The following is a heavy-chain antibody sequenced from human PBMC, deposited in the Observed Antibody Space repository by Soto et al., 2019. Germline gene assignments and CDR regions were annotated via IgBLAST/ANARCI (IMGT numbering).Heavy chain of an antibody. CDR2: IIPIFGTA. V-gene: IGHV1-69*13. CDR1: GGTFSSYA. CDR3: AGSYSSSSPYYFDY. D-gene: IGHD6-6*01. Sequence: ASVKVSCKASGGTFSSYAISWVRQAPGQGLEWMGGIIPIFGTANYAQKFQGRVTITADESTSTTYMELSSLRSEDTAVYYCAGSYSSSSPYYFDYWGQGTLVTVSS. J-gene: IGHJ4*02.